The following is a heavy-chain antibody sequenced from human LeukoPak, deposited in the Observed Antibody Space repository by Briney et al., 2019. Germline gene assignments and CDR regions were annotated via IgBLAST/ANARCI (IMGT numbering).Heavy chain of an antibody. D-gene: IGHD5-12*01. V-gene: IGHV4-39*07. J-gene: IGHJ4*02. CDR3: ATQGYSGYDDRGSFDY. Sequence: SETLSLTCTVSGGSISSSGYYWGWIRQPPGKGLEWIGSIYYSGSTYYNPSLKSRVTISVDTSKNQFSLKLSSVTAADAAVYYCATQGYSGYDDRGSFDYWGQGTLVTVSS. CDR1: GGSISSSGYY. CDR2: IYYSGST.